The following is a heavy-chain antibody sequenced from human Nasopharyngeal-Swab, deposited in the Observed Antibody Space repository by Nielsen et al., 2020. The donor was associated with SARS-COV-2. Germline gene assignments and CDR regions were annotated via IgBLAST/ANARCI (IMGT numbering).Heavy chain of an antibody. CDR3: ASATGTTGWYYYYGMDV. V-gene: IGHV1-8*01. CDR2: MNPNGGNT. CDR1: RYTFTSYD. J-gene: IGHJ6*02. D-gene: IGHD1-1*01. Sequence: APVTVSCKASRYTFTSYDIHWVRQATGQGLDWMGWMNPNGGNTGYAQKFQGRVTMTRNTSISTAYTELSSLGSEETAVYYCASATGTTGWYYYYGMDVWGQGTTVTVSS.